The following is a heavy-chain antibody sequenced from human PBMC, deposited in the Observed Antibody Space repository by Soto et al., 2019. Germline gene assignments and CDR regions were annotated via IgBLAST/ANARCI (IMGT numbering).Heavy chain of an antibody. CDR1: GGSISSSSYY. CDR2: IYYSGST. V-gene: IGHV4-39*01. Sequence: SETLSLTCTVSGGSISSSSYYWGWIRQPPGKGLEWIGSIYYSGSTYYNPYLKSRVTISVDTSKNQFSLTLSSVTAADTAVYYCARSVPAAMRAAYNWFDPWGQGTLVTVSS. CDR3: ARSVPAAMRAAYNWFDP. J-gene: IGHJ5*02. D-gene: IGHD2-2*01.